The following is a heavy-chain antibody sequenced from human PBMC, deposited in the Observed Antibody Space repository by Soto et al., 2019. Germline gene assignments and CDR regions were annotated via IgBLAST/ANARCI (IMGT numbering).Heavy chain of an antibody. CDR3: AVYGGNRYWYFDL. Sequence: QVQLVQSGAEVKKPGASVNVSCKASGYTFTRYDINWVRQATGQGLEWLGWMNPNSGNTGYAEKFQGSVTMTRNTSISTAYMELSSLRSEDTAVYYCAVYGGNRYWYFDLWGRGTLVTVSS. CDR2: MNPNSGNT. V-gene: IGHV1-8*01. CDR1: GYTFTRYD. J-gene: IGHJ2*01. D-gene: IGHD4-17*01.